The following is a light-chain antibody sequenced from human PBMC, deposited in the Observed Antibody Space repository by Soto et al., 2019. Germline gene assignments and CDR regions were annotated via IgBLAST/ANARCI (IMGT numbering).Light chain of an antibody. V-gene: IGLV1-40*01. CDR3: QSYDSSLSGRYV. J-gene: IGLJ1*01. Sequence: QSELTQPPSVSGAPGQRVITSCTGSSSNIGAGYDVHWYQQLPGTAPKLLIYGNSNRPSGVPDRFSGSKSGTSASLAITGLQAEDEADYYCQSYDSSLSGRYVFGTGTKVTVL. CDR1: SSNIGAGYD. CDR2: GNS.